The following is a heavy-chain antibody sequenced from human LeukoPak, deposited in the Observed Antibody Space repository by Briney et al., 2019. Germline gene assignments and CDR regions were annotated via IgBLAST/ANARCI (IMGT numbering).Heavy chain of an antibody. Sequence: GGSLRLSCAASGFTFSGYAMSWVRQAPGRGLEWVSTISGSGGSTYYADSVKGRFTISRDNSKNTLYLQMNSLRAEDTAVYYCAKDRSSGGSCSDYWGQGTLVTVSS. CDR3: AKDRSSGGSCSDY. V-gene: IGHV3-23*01. CDR2: ISGSGGST. CDR1: GFTFSGYA. D-gene: IGHD2-15*01. J-gene: IGHJ4*02.